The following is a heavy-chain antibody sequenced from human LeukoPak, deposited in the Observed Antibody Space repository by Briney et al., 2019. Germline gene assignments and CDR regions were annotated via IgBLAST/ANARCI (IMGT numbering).Heavy chain of an antibody. CDR3: ARDRVSLFDY. V-gene: IGHV3-53*01. CDR1: GCTVSSNY. Sequence: GGSLRLSCAASGCTVSSNYMSWVRQAPGKGLEWVSVIYSGGSTYYADSVKGRFTISRDNSKNTLYLQMNSLRAEDTAVYYCARDRVSLFDYWGQGTLVTVSS. J-gene: IGHJ4*02. CDR2: IYSGGST.